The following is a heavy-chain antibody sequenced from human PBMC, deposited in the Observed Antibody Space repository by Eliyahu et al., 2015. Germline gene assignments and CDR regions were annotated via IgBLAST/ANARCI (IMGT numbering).Heavy chain of an antibody. Sequence: LLESGGGFIQPGGSLRLSCXASGFTFDSYAMNWVRQAPGKGLEWVSSIVDRGDITHYADSVKGRFTISRDNSKNTLYLQMNSLRVDDTAKYYCAKILRGTSSFDSWGQGTLVTVSS. CDR3: AKILRGTSSFDS. V-gene: IGHV3-23*01. CDR1: GFTFDSYA. CDR2: IVDRGDIT. J-gene: IGHJ4*02. D-gene: IGHD1-26*01.